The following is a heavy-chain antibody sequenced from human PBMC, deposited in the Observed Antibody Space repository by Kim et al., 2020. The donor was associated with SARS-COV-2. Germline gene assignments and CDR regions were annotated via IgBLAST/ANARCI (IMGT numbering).Heavy chain of an antibody. CDR1: GFSFDDYT. CDR3: VKDSGYSSSWYDAFDF. CDR2: ITWDGGTT. J-gene: IGHJ3*01. Sequence: GGSLRLSCAASGFSFDDYTMHWVRQAPGKGLEWVSLITWDGGTTYYADSVKGRFSISRDNSKNSLYLKMNSLRSEDTALYYCVKDSGYSSSWYDAFDFWG. V-gene: IGHV3-43*01. D-gene: IGHD6-13*01.